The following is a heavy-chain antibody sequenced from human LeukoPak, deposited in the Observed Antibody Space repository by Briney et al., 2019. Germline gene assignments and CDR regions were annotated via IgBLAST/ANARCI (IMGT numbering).Heavy chain of an antibody. Sequence: QPGGSLRLSCAVSGFTFSSYAMSWVRQAPGKGLEWVSAISGSGGSTYYADSVKGRFTISRDNSKNTLYLQMNSLRAEDTAVYYCAKMGKEYQLPVYYFDYWGQGTLVTVSS. D-gene: IGHD2-2*01. V-gene: IGHV3-23*01. CDR2: ISGSGGST. CDR3: AKMGKEYQLPVYYFDY. J-gene: IGHJ4*02. CDR1: GFTFSSYA.